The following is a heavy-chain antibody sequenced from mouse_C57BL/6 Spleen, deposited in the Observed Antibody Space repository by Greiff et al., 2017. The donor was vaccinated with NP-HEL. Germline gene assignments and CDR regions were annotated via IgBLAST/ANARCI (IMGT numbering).Heavy chain of an antibody. CDR1: GYTFTDYY. CDR2: IYPGSGNT. D-gene: IGHD2-5*01. CDR3: ARYSYSNWYFDV. V-gene: IGHV1-76*01. Sequence: QVQLQQSGAELVRPGASVKLSCKASGYTFTDYYINWVKQRPGQGLEWIARIYPGSGNTYYNEKFKGKATLTAEKSSSTAYMQLSSLTSEDSAVYFCARYSYSNWYFDVWGTGTTVTVSS. J-gene: IGHJ1*03.